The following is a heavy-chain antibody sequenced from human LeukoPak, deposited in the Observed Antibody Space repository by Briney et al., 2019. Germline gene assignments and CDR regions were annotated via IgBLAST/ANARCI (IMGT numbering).Heavy chain of an antibody. Sequence: GGSLRLSCAASGFTFSDPYMEWVRQAPGKGLEWVGRSRNKANSYTTEYAASVKGRFTISRDDSKNSLYLQMNSLKTEDTAVYYCVKVDTWGQGTLVTVSS. J-gene: IGHJ4*02. CDR2: SRNKANSYTT. CDR3: VKVDT. D-gene: IGHD3-22*01. CDR1: GFTFSDPY. V-gene: IGHV3-72*01.